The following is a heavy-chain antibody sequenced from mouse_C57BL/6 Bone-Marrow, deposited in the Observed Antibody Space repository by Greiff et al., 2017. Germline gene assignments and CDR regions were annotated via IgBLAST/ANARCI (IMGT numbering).Heavy chain of an antibody. CDR2: IYPGNGDT. CDR1: GYTFTSYN. CDR3: ARSRITTVAQDY. D-gene: IGHD1-1*01. V-gene: IGHV1-12*01. J-gene: IGHJ2*01. Sequence: LQQSGAELVRPGASVKMSCKASGYTFTSYNMHWVKQTPRQGLEWIGAIYPGNGDTSYNQTFKGKATLTVDKSSSTAYMQLSSPTSGDSAVYFCARSRITTVAQDYWGQGTTLTVSS.